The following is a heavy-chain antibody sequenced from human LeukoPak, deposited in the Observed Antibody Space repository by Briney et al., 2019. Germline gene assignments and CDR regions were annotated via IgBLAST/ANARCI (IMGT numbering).Heavy chain of an antibody. CDR3: AKDRAYSSGWYFDY. Sequence: GGSLRLSCAASGFTVSSNYMSWVRQAPGKGLEWVSAISGSGGSTYYADSVKGRFTISRDNSKNTLYLQMGSLRAEDTAVYYCAKDRAYSSGWYFDYWGQGTLVTVSS. J-gene: IGHJ4*02. CDR1: GFTVSSNY. D-gene: IGHD6-19*01. CDR2: ISGSGGST. V-gene: IGHV3-23*01.